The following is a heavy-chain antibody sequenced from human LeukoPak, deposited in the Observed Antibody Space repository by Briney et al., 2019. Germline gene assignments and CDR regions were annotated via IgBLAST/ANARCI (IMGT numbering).Heavy chain of an antibody. Sequence: GGSLRLSCAASGFIFSTYCMSWVCQAPGKGLNGVTTITGSGGTTYYADSVKGRFTISRDNSKNTLFLQMHSLRSDDTAVYYCAREEHQKAAGTFDIWGQGTMVTVSS. CDR1: GFIFSTYC. V-gene: IGHV3-23*01. CDR3: AREEHQKAAGTFDI. CDR2: ITGSGGTT. D-gene: IGHD6-13*01. J-gene: IGHJ3*02.